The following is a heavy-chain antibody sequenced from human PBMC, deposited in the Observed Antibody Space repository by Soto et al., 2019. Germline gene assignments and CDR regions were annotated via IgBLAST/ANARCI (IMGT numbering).Heavy chain of an antibody. V-gene: IGHV1-18*04. J-gene: IGHJ6*02. CDR1: GYTFTSYG. Sequence: ASVKVSCKASGYTFTSYGISWVRQAPVQGLEWMGWISAYNGNTNYAQKLQGRVTITADKSTSTAYMELSSLRSEDTAVYYCARAVRSSSKHYYYYYGMDVWGQGTTVTVSS. D-gene: IGHD6-6*01. CDR3: ARAVRSSSKHYYYYYGMDV. CDR2: ISAYNGNT.